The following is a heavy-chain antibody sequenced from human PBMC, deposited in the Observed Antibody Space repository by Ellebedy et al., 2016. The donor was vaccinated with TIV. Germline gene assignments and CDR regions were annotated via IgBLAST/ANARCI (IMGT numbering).Heavy chain of an antibody. CDR1: GGSISSYY. CDR2: IYYSGST. J-gene: IGHJ5*02. CDR3: ARGVGGSGWYEPLRFDP. Sequence: MPGGSLRLSCTVSGGSISSYYWSWIRQPPGKGLEWIGYIYYSGSTNYNPSLKSRVTISVDTSKNQFSLKLSSVTAADTAVYYCARGVGGSGWYEPLRFDPWGQGTLVTVSS. D-gene: IGHD6-19*01. V-gene: IGHV4-59*01.